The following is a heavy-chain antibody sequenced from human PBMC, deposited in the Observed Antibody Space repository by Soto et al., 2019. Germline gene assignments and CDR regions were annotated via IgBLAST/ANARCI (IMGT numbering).Heavy chain of an antibody. Sequence: QVQLVQSGAEVKKPGASVKVSCKASGYTFTSYAMHWVRQAPGQRREWIGWINAGNGNTKYSQKFQGRVTITRDTSASTAYMELSSLRSEDMALYCCASSYSKYALIEYYYYGMDVWGQGTTVTVSS. CDR2: INAGNGNT. J-gene: IGHJ6*02. CDR1: GYTFTSYA. CDR3: ASSYSKYALIEYYYYGMDV. D-gene: IGHD4-4*01. V-gene: IGHV1-3*01.